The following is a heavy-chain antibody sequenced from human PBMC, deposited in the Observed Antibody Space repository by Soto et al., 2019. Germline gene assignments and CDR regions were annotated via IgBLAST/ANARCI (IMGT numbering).Heavy chain of an antibody. V-gene: IGHV3-23*01. D-gene: IGHD2-15*01. CDR2: ISGSGGST. J-gene: IGHJ4*02. Sequence: GGSLRLSCAASGFTFSSYAMSWVRQAPGKGLEWVSAISGSGGSTSYADSVKGRFTISRDNSKNTLYLQMNSLRAEDTAVYYCAKFGPDIVVVVAAFDYWGQGTLVTVSS. CDR3: AKFGPDIVVVVAAFDY. CDR1: GFTFSSYA.